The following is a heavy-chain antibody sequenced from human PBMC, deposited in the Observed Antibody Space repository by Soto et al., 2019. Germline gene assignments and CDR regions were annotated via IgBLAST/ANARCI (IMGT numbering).Heavy chain of an antibody. CDR3: ARERYYDFWSGYYNRGEYYYGMDV. CDR1: GGTFSSYA. V-gene: IGHV1-69*01. Sequence: QVQLVQSGAEVKKPGSSVKVSCKASGGTFSSYAISWVRQAPGRGLEWMGGIIPIFGTANYAQKFQGRVTITADESTSTAYMELSSLRSEDTAVYYCARERYYDFWSGYYNRGEYYYGMDVWGQGTTVTVSS. CDR2: IIPIFGTA. D-gene: IGHD3-3*01. J-gene: IGHJ6*02.